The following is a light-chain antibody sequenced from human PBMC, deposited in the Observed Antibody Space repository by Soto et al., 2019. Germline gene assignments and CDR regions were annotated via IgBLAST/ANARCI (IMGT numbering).Light chain of an antibody. CDR3: AAWDESLNGVV. Sequence: QSVLTQPPSASGTPGQRVTISCSGSSSNIGSNPVNWYQQLPGTAPKLLIYTSNQRPSGVPDRISGSKSGTSASLAISGLQSEDEAEYFCAAWDESLNGVVFGGGTKLTVL. CDR2: TSN. CDR1: SSNIGSNP. V-gene: IGLV1-44*01. J-gene: IGLJ2*01.